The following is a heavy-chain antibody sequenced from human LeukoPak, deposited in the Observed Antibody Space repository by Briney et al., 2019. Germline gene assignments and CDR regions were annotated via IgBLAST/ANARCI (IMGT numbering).Heavy chain of an antibody. Sequence: ASVKVSCKTSGYNFIDYYMHWVRQAPGQGLEWMGWVNPVSGRTSIAQKFQDRISLTRDSSITTFYMEVTWLTSDDTALYYCAREDRFFGSLYLIGPWGKGTLVTVSS. CDR1: GYNFIDYY. D-gene: IGHD1-26*01. CDR3: AREDRFFGSLYLIGP. CDR2: VNPVSGRT. J-gene: IGHJ5*02. V-gene: IGHV1-2*02.